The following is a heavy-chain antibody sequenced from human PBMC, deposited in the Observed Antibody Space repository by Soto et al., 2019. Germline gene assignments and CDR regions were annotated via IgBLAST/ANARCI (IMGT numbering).Heavy chain of an antibody. V-gene: IGHV3-7*01. CDR2: IKQDGSEK. D-gene: IGHD2-2*02. CDR3: AKVDYIVVVPAAIDFDY. CDR1: GFTFSSYW. J-gene: IGHJ4*02. Sequence: GGSLRLSCAASGFTFSSYWMSWVRQAPGKGLEWVANIKQDGSEKYYVDSVKGLFTISRDNAKNSLYLQMNSLRDEDTAVYYCAKVDYIVVVPAAIDFDYWGQGTLVTVSS.